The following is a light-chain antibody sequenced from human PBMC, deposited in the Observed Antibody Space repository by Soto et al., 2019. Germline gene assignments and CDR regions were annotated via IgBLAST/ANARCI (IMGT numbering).Light chain of an antibody. J-gene: IGKJ3*01. V-gene: IGKV1-13*02. Sequence: AIQLTQSPSSLSASVGDRVSITCRASQGVNSALAWYQQKPGKPPKLLIYDASSLESGVPSRFSGNGSGTDFTLTISSLQPEDFATYHCQHLSRYPLVTFGPGTKADFK. CDR2: DAS. CDR3: QHLSRYPLVT. CDR1: QGVNSA.